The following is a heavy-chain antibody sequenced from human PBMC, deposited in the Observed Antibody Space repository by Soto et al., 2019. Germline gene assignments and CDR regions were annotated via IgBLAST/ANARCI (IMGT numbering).Heavy chain of an antibody. V-gene: IGHV3-48*01. CDR3: ARDLLELHNAFDI. J-gene: IGHJ3*02. CDR1: GFTFSSYS. D-gene: IGHD1-7*01. Sequence: TGGSLRLSCAASGFTFSSYSMNWVRQAPGKGLEWVSYISSSSSTIYYADSVKGRFTISRDNAKNSLYLQMNSLRAEDTAVYYCARDLLELHNAFDIWGQGTMVTVSS. CDR2: ISSSSSTI.